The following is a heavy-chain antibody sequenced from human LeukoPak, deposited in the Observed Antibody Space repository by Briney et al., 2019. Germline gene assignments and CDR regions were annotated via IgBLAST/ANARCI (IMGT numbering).Heavy chain of an antibody. V-gene: IGHV4-34*01. J-gene: IGHJ6*02. CDR3: ARRIQLWPQYYYYYGMDV. CDR2: INHSGST. CDR1: GGSFSGYY. Sequence: SETLSLTCAVYGGSFSGYYWSWIRQPTGKGLEWIGEINHSGSTNYNPSLKSRVTISVDTSKNQFSLKLSSVTAADTAVYYCARRIQLWPQYYYYYGMDVWGQGTTVTVSS. D-gene: IGHD5-18*01.